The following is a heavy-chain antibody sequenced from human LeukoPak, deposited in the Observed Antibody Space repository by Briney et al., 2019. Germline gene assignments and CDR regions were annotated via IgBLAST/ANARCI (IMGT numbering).Heavy chain of an antibody. J-gene: IGHJ4*02. CDR1: GFTFSSYA. CDR3: AKDRSIAAGGTVSEIDN. D-gene: IGHD6-13*01. Sequence: GGSLRLSCAVSGFTFSSYAVHWVRQAPGKGLEWVAVISFDGSNKYYADSVKGRFTISRDNSKNTVFLQMNSLRAEDTAVYYCAKDRSIAAGGTVSEIDNWGQGTLVTVSS. V-gene: IGHV3-30*18. CDR2: ISFDGSNK.